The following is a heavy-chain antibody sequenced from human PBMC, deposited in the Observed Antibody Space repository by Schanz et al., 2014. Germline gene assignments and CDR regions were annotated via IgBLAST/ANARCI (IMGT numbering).Heavy chain of an antibody. J-gene: IGHJ4*02. Sequence: QVQLVQSGAEVKKPGSSVKVSCKASGGTFSSYTISWVRQAPGQGLEWMGRIISILGIPNYAQKFQGRVTFTADKSTGKGYMKRSSLGAEDTDVYDCDRDEVDAAAGRNDWGQGTLVTVSS. CDR2: IISILGIP. CDR3: DRDEVDAAAGRND. D-gene: IGHD6-13*01. CDR1: GGTFSSYT. V-gene: IGHV1-69*08.